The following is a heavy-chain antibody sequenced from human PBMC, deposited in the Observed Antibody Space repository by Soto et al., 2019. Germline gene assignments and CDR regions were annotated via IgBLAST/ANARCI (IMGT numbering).Heavy chain of an antibody. CDR2: ISGSGGST. CDR1: GFTFSSYA. J-gene: IGHJ6*02. D-gene: IGHD3-9*01. CDR3: AKDLSRYDILTCYYSVPYYYYGMDV. V-gene: IGHV3-23*01. Sequence: PGGSLRLSCAASGFTFSSYAMSWVRQAPGKGLEWVSAISGSGGSTYYADSVKGRFTISRDNSKNTLYLQMNSLRAEDTAVYYCAKDLSRYDILTCYYSVPYYYYGMDVWGQGTTVTVSS.